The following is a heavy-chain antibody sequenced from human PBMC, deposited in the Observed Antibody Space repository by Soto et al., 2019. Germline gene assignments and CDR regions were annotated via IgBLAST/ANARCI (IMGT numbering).Heavy chain of an antibody. CDR3: ARSYIVVVPAAFDY. CDR2: IKQDGSEK. CDR1: GFTFSSYW. V-gene: IGHV3-7*01. J-gene: IGHJ4*02. Sequence: GGSLRLSCAASGFTFSSYWMSWVRQAPGKGLEWVANIKQDGSEKYYVDSVKGRFTISRDNAKNSLYLQMNSLRAEDTAVYYCARSYIVVVPAAFDYWGQGTLVTVSS. D-gene: IGHD2-2*01.